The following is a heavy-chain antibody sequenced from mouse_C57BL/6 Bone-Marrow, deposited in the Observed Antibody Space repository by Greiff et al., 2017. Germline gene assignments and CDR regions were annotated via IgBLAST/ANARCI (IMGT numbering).Heavy chain of an antibody. Sequence: VQLQQSGAELVKPGASVKISCKASGYNFTYYYMNWVKQRPEQGLEWIGWINPESGSTKYAEKFKGKATLTVDTSSNTAYLQLSSLSSEDTAVYYCARVRWEVRCAFGYWGQGTTLTVSS. CDR3: ARVRWEVRCAFGY. D-gene: IGHD1-1*02. CDR1: GYNFTYYY. CDR2: INPESGST. J-gene: IGHJ2*01. V-gene: IGHV1-84*01.